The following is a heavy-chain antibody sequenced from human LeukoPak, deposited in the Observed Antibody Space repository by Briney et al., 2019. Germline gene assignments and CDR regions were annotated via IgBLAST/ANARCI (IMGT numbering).Heavy chain of an antibody. V-gene: IGHV1-2*02. CDR2: INPNSGGT. D-gene: IGHD1-14*01. CDR1: GYTFTGYY. CDR3: ARRPGN. J-gene: IGHJ4*02. Sequence: ASVKVSCKASGYTFTGYYMHRVRQAPGQGLEWMGWINPNSGGTNYAQKFQGRFTISRDSSKNTLFLQMNDLTVEDTARYYCARRPGNWGQGILVTVSS.